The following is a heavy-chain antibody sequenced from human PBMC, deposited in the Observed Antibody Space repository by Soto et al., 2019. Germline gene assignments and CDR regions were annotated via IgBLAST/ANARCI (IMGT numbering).Heavy chain of an antibody. CDR1: GFTFSSYA. J-gene: IGHJ2*01. V-gene: IGHV3-23*01. CDR3: AKPVPHKRITLIVVVIRGPTDWYFDL. CDR2: ISGSGGST. D-gene: IGHD3-22*01. Sequence: EVQLLESGGGLVQPGGSLRLSCAASGFTFSSYAMSWVRQAPGKGLEWVSAISGSGGSTYYADSVKGRFTISRDNSKNTLYLQMNSLRAEDTPVYYCAKPVPHKRITLIVVVIRGPTDWYFDLWGRGTLVTVSS.